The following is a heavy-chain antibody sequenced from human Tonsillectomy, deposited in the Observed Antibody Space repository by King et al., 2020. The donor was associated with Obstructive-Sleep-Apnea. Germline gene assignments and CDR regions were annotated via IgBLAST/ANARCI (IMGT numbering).Heavy chain of an antibody. CDR2: ISYDGSGK. CDR3: ARDSKSQGSSWFRSDSFDI. Sequence: QLVQSGGGVVQPGRSLRLSCAASGFTFSIYAMHWVRQAPGKGLDWVAVISYDGSGKYFADSVKGRFTISRDNSKNTLYLQMDSLRPEDTAIYFCARDSKSQGSSWFRSDSFDIWGQGTMVTVSS. J-gene: IGHJ3*02. D-gene: IGHD6-13*01. V-gene: IGHV3-30*04. CDR1: GFTFSIYA.